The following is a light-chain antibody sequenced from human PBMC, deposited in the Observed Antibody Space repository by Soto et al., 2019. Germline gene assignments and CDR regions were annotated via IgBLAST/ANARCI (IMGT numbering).Light chain of an antibody. Sequence: EIVMTQSPATLCVSPGERATLSCRASQSVSIDLAWYQQTPGQAPRLLIYGASTRATGIPDRFSGSGSGTDFTLTISRREPEDFAVYYCQQYGSSPQTFGQGTKVDIK. CDR3: QQYGSSPQT. J-gene: IGKJ1*01. CDR2: GAS. CDR1: QSVSID. V-gene: IGKV3-20*01.